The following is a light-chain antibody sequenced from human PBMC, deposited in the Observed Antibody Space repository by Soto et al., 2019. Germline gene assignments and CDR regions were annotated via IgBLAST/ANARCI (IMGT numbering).Light chain of an antibody. J-gene: IGKJ1*01. CDR3: KQYGSSPWT. CDR2: GAS. V-gene: IGKV3-20*01. CDR1: QSVSSSY. Sequence: EIVLTQSPGTLSLSPGERATLSCRASQSVSSSYLAWYQQKPGQAHRLLIYGASTRAAGIPERFSGSGSGTDFTLTIRRLEPEDFAVYYCKQYGSSPWTFGQGTKVDIK.